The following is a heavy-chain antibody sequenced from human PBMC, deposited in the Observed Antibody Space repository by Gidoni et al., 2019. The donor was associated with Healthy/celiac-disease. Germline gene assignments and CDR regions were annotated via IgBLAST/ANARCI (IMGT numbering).Heavy chain of an antibody. D-gene: IGHD5-12*01. Sequence: QVTLKESGPVLAKPTETLPLICTVSGFSLSTARIGVSWIRQPPGKSLEWLAHIFSNDEKSYRTSLKSRLTISKDTSKSQVVITMTNMDPVDTATYYCARIRPGYSGYDSEGLYYFDYWGQGTLVTVSS. CDR1: GFSLSTARIG. CDR2: IFSNDEK. J-gene: IGHJ4*02. V-gene: IGHV2-26*01. CDR3: ARIRPGYSGYDSEGLYYFDY.